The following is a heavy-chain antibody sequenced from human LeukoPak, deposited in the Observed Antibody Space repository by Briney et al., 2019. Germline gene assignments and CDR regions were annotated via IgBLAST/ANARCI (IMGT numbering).Heavy chain of an antibody. V-gene: IGHV1-18*01. CDR3: ARDLYYYDGSNYYDTFDI. CDR1: GNTFVNYG. J-gene: IGHJ3*02. Sequence: ASVKVSCKASGNTFVNYGISWVRQAPGQGLEWMGWISAYSGNTNYAQKLQGRVTMTTDTSTNTAYMELRSLRSDDTAVYYCARDLYYYDGSNYYDTFDIWGQGTMVTVSS. D-gene: IGHD3-22*01. CDR2: ISAYSGNT.